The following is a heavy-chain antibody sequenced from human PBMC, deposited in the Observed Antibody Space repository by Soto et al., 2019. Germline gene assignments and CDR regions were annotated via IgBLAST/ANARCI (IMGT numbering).Heavy chain of an antibody. Sequence: QVQLQQWGAGLLKPSETLSLTCTVYGGSFSGYCCSWIRQPPGKGLEWIGEINHSGSTNYNPSLKSRVTISVDTSKNQFSLKMNSVTAADTAVYYCVRRVRGVTDAFDIWGQGTMVTVSS. J-gene: IGHJ3*02. V-gene: IGHV4-34*01. CDR2: INHSGST. CDR3: VRRVRGVTDAFDI. CDR1: GGSFSGYC. D-gene: IGHD3-10*01.